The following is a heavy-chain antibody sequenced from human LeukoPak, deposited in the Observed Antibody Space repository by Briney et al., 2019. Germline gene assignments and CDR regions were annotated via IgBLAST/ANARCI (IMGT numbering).Heavy chain of an antibody. Sequence: GGSLRLSCAASGFTFSSYNMNWVRQAPGKGLEWVSSISRTSSYIYYADSVKGRFTISRDNAQNSLYLQMNSLRVEDTAVYYCAKESGGCYSSSCYYYGMDVWGQGTTVTVSS. CDR2: ISRTSSYI. CDR1: GFTFSSYN. CDR3: AKESGGCYSSSCYYYGMDV. D-gene: IGHD2-15*01. J-gene: IGHJ6*02. V-gene: IGHV3-21*03.